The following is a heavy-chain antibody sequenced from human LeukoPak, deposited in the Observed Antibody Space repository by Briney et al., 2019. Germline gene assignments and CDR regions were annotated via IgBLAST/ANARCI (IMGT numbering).Heavy chain of an antibody. V-gene: IGHV4-61*01. CDR1: GGSVSSGSYY. CDR3: ARGAGYDFWSGYYLEIDTRYYFDY. CDR2: IYYSGST. J-gene: IGHJ4*02. Sequence: SETLSLTCTVSGGSVSSGSYYWSWIRQPPGKGLEWIGYIYYSGSTNYNPSLKSRVTISVDTSKNQFSLKLSSVTAADTAVYYCARGAGYDFWSGYYLEIDTRYYFDYWGQGTLVTVSS. D-gene: IGHD3-3*01.